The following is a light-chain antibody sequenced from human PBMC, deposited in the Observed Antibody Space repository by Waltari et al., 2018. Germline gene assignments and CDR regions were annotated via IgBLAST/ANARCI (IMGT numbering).Light chain of an antibody. CDR1: QSVSSN. CDR2: EAS. J-gene: IGKJ5*01. V-gene: IGKV3-15*01. Sequence: EIVMTQSPATLSVSPGERATLSCRASQSVSSNLAWYQQKPGQTPRLLIYEASTRPNGIPDRFSGSGSGTEFTLSISSLQSEDFAVYYCQQYNTWPPITFGQGTRLEIK. CDR3: QQYNTWPPIT.